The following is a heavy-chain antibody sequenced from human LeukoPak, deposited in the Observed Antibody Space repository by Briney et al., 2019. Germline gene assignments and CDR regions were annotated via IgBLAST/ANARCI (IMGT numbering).Heavy chain of an antibody. V-gene: IGHV3-23*01. Sequence: PGGSLRLSCAASGFTFSSYAMSWVRQAPGKGLEWVSAISGSGGSTYYADSVKGRFTISRDNSKNRLYLQMNSLRAEDTAVYYCAKDGIYPIVAFDIWGQGTMVTVSS. D-gene: IGHD3-16*02. CDR3: AKDGIYPIVAFDI. CDR2: ISGSGGST. J-gene: IGHJ3*02. CDR1: GFTFSSYA.